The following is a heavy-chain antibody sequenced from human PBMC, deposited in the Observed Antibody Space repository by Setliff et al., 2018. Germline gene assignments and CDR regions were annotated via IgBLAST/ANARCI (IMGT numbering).Heavy chain of an antibody. CDR1: GGTFSIYT. V-gene: IGHV1-69*08. CDR3: AISTIFGVVSPTPDAFDI. CDR2: IIPNFGTA. Sequence: SVKVSCKASGGTFSIYTISWVRQAPGQGLEWMGRIIPNFGTANYAQKFQGRVTITADKSTSTAYMELSSLRSEDTAVYYCAISTIFGVVSPTPDAFDIWGQGAMVTVSS. D-gene: IGHD3-3*01. J-gene: IGHJ3*02.